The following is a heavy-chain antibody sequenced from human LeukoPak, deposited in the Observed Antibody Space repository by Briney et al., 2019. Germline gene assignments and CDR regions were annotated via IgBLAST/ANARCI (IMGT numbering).Heavy chain of an antibody. CDR2: ISSNGGST. D-gene: IGHD3-3*01. CDR1: GITFSSYA. V-gene: IGHV3-64*01. J-gene: IGHJ6*03. Sequence: GGSLRLSCAASGITFSSYAMHWVRQAPGKGLEYVSAISSNGGSTYYANSVKGRFTISRDNSKNTLYLQMGSLRAEDMAVYYCARAGYDFWSGYYTNGYYYYMDVWGKGTTVTVSS. CDR3: ARAGYDFWSGYYTNGYYYYMDV.